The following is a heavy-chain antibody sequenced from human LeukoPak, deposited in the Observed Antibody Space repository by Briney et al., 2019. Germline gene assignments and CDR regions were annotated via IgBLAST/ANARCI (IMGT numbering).Heavy chain of an antibody. CDR1: GFTFSSYG. CDR3: ARGSGYSGYDAVDY. D-gene: IGHD5-12*01. Sequence: GGSLRLSCAASGFTFSSYGMHWVRQAPGKGLEWVAVIWYDGSNKYYAGSVKGRFTISRDNSKNTLYLQMNSLRAEDTAVYYCARGSGYSGYDAVDYWGQGTLVTVSS. V-gene: IGHV3-33*01. CDR2: IWYDGSNK. J-gene: IGHJ4*02.